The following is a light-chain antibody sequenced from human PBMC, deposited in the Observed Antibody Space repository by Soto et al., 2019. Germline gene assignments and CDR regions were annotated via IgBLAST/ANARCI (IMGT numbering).Light chain of an antibody. J-gene: IGKJ2*01. Sequence: EIVLTQSPATLSLSPGERATLSCRASQSVSSSLAWYQQKPGQAPRLLIYDVSNRATGIPARFIGSGSVTDFTLTISSLEPEDFAVYYCQQRGNWPPTFGQGTKLEIK. CDR3: QQRGNWPPT. CDR2: DVS. V-gene: IGKV3-11*01. CDR1: QSVSSS.